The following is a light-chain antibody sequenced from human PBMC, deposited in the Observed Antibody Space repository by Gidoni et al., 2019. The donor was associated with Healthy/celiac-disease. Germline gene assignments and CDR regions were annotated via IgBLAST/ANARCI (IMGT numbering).Light chain of an antibody. V-gene: IGKV1D-12*01. Sequence: DIQMTKSPSSVSASVGDRVTLTCRASQGISSMLAWYQQQPGKAPKLLIYAASSLQRGVPSRCSGSGSGTDFTLTISSLQPEDFATYYCQQANSFPLTFGGGTKVEIK. CDR1: QGISSM. J-gene: IGKJ4*01. CDR3: QQANSFPLT. CDR2: AAS.